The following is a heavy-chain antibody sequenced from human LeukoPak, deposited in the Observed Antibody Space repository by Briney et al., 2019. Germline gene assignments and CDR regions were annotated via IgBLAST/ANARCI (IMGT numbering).Heavy chain of an antibody. D-gene: IGHD2-15*01. CDR1: GFTFSVTA. CDR3: AKVRTYCSGGTCYSHHFYGMDV. J-gene: IGHJ6*02. CDR2: ISGGSGST. Sequence: GGSLRLSCAASGFTFSVTAMSWVRQAPGKGLQWVSGISGGSGSTYYEDSVKGRFTISRDNPKNTLYLQMNTLRAEDTAVYYCAKVRTYCSGGTCYSHHFYGMDVWGQGTTVTVSS. V-gene: IGHV3-23*01.